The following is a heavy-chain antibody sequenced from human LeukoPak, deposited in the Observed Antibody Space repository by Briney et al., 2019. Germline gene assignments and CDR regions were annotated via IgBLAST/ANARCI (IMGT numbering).Heavy chain of an antibody. V-gene: IGHV3-33*01. D-gene: IGHD1-26*01. CDR1: GXTFSSYG. J-gene: IGHJ1*01. Sequence: GGSLRLSCAASGXTFSSYGMHWVRQAPGKGLEWVAVIWYDGSNKYYADSVKGRFTISRDNSKNTVYLQMESLRAEDTAVYYCARSSPGVGATWGQGTLVTVSS. CDR2: IWYDGSNK. CDR3: ARSSPGVGAT.